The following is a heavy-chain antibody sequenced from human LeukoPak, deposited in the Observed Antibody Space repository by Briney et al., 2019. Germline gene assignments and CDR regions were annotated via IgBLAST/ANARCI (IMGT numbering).Heavy chain of an antibody. CDR2: INPNSADT. V-gene: IGHV1-2*02. CDR3: ARPLTGTSWYYFDY. J-gene: IGHJ4*02. D-gene: IGHD1-7*01. CDR1: GYTFTVYY. Sequence: ASVKVSCKASGYTFTVYYVHWVRQAPGQGLEWMGWINPNSADTSYAQKFRGRVIMTRGTSINTAYVVLSGLKSDDTAVYYCARPLTGTSWYYFDYWGQGTLVTVSS.